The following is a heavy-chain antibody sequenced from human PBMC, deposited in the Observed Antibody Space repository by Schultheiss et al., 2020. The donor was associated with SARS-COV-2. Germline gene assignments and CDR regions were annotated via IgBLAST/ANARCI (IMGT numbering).Heavy chain of an antibody. V-gene: IGHV4-59*12. CDR3: ARDLGEQWLVDAFDI. J-gene: IGHJ3*02. Sequence: SQTLSLTCSVSGASITNYYWSWIRQPPGKGLEWIGYIYNIGSTNYNPSLKSRVTISADTSKNQFSLKLSSMTAADTAVYYCARDLGEQWLVDAFDIWGQGTMVTVSS. D-gene: IGHD6-19*01. CDR2: IYNIGST. CDR1: GASITNYY.